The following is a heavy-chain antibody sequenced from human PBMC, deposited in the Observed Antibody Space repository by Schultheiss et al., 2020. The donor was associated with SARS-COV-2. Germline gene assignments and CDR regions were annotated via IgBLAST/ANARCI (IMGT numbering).Heavy chain of an antibody. D-gene: IGHD4-23*01. V-gene: IGHV4-4*07. J-gene: IGHJ3*02. CDR1: GGSISSYY. CDR3: ARVGNSVALGAFDI. CDR2: IYTSGST. Sequence: SQTLSLTCTVSGGSISSYYWSWIRQPPGKGLEWIGRIYTSGSTNYNPSLKSRVTMSVDRSKNQFSLKLSSVTAADTAVYYCARVGNSVALGAFDIWGQGTMVTVSS.